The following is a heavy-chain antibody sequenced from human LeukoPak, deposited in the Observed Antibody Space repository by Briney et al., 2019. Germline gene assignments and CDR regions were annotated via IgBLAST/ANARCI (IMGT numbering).Heavy chain of an antibody. CDR2: INHSGST. V-gene: IGHV4-34*01. D-gene: IGHD3-10*01. CDR1: GGSFSGYY. Sequence: SETLSLTCAVYGGSFSGYYWSWIRQPPGKGLEWIGEINHSGSTNYNPSLKSRVTISVDTSKNQFSLKLSSVTAADTAVYYCARDSRHYYGSGSYRAIFDYWGQGTLVTVSS. J-gene: IGHJ4*02. CDR3: ARDSRHYYGSGSYRAIFDY.